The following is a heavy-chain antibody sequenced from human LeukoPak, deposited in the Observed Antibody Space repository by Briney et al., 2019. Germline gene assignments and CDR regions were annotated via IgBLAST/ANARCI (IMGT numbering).Heavy chain of an antibody. J-gene: IGHJ5*02. CDR3: ARHNSRDGNSWWFDP. D-gene: IGHD4-23*01. V-gene: IGHV1-46*01. CDR1: GYTFTSHW. Sequence: ASVKVSCKASGYTFTSHWMHWVRQAPGQGLEWMGLITPSGDSTHYTPKFQGRITMTRDTSTSTDYMELRSLRSDDTAIYYCARHNSRDGNSWWFDPWAREPWSPSPQ. CDR2: ITPSGDST.